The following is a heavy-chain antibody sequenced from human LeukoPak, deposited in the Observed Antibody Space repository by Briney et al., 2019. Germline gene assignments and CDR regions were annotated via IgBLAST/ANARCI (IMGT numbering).Heavy chain of an antibody. V-gene: IGHV4-59*01. CDR2: INYSGST. CDR1: GASISSYY. Sequence: KASETLSLTCTVSGASISSYYWTWIRQPPGKGLEWIGYINYSGSTTYNPSLKSRVTIAVDTSRNQVSLKLSSVTAADTAVYYCARALAAGRVDSWGRGTLVTVSS. J-gene: IGHJ4*02. D-gene: IGHD6-13*01. CDR3: ARALAAGRVDS.